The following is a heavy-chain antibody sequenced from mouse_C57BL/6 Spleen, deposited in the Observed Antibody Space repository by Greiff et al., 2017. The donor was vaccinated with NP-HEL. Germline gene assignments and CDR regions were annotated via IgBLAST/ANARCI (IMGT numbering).Heavy chain of an antibody. Sequence: DVKLVESGGGLVKPGGSLKLSCAASGFTFSDYGMHWVRQAPEKGLEWVAYISSGSSTIYYADTVKGRFTISRDNAKNTLFLQMTSMRSEDTAMYYCERRGNYWYFDVWGTGTTVTVSS. CDR1: GFTFSDYG. V-gene: IGHV5-17*01. J-gene: IGHJ1*03. CDR2: ISSGSSTI. D-gene: IGHD2-1*01. CDR3: ERRGNYWYFDV.